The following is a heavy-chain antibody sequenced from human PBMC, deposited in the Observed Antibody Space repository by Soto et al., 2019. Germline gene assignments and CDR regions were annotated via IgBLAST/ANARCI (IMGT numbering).Heavy chain of an antibody. V-gene: IGHV4-31*11. CDR2: VYYSGTT. J-gene: IGHJ4*02. CDR3: ARLIHSGNYYFDY. Sequence: SETLSLTCAVSGASIKTGGYYWTWIRQDPGKGLEWIGYVYYSGTTYYNTSLKSRVTISIDMSKNQISLKLTSVTAADTAVYFCARLIHSGNYYFDYWGQGTLVTVSS. CDR1: GASIKTGGYY. D-gene: IGHD1-26*01.